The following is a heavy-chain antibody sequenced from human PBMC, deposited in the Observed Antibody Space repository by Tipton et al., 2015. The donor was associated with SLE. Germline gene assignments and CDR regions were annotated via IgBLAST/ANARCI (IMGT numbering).Heavy chain of an antibody. Sequence: SLRLSCAASGFTFSSYGMHWVRQAPGKGLEWVAVISYDGSNKYYADSVKGRFTISRDNSKNTLYLQMNSLRAEDTAVYYCAKVGTWKVGASYMDVWGKGTTVTVSS. CDR1: GFTFSSYG. CDR2: ISYDGSNK. V-gene: IGHV3-30*18. J-gene: IGHJ6*03. D-gene: IGHD4/OR15-4a*01. CDR3: AKVGTWKVGASYMDV.